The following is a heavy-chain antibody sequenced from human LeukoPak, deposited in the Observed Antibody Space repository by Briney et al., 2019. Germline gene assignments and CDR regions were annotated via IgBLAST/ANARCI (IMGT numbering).Heavy chain of an antibody. Sequence: GGSLRLSCVVSGIILRNYAMSWVRQAPGKGLEWVSSISGSTDATYYADSVKARFIISRDKSKNTLFMQMNNLRAEDTAVYYCAKAKDYYDSSGPDGWGQGTLVTVSS. CDR1: GIILRNYA. J-gene: IGHJ1*01. V-gene: IGHV3-23*01. D-gene: IGHD3-22*01. CDR2: ISGSTDAT. CDR3: AKAKDYYDSSGPDG.